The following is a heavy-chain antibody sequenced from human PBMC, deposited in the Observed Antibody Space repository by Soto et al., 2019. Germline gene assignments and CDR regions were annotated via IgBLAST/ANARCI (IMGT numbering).Heavy chain of an antibody. J-gene: IGHJ6*03. CDR1: GFAFNTYS. V-gene: IGHV3-21*02. Sequence: EVQLVESGGGLVKPGGSLRLSCTASGFAFNTYSMNWVRQAPGKGLEGVSSINEDSTYIYYADSWRGRITISRDNAKDPLSLQMNRLSHDDPAVYYCVRDLGRYFRSGYMDLWGDGATVTVSS. D-gene: IGHD3-9*01. CDR3: VRDLGRYFRSGYMDL. CDR2: INEDSTYI.